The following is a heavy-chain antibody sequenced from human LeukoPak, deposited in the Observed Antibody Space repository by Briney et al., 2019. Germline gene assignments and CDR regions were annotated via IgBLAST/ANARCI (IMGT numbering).Heavy chain of an antibody. V-gene: IGHV3-11*06. CDR1: GFTFSDYY. Sequence: GGSRRLSCAASGFTFSDYYISWIRQAPGKGLEWVAYISSSSSYTKCADSVKGRFTISRDNAKNSLYLQVNSLRAEDTAVYYCARGQIAVAGTPRRPPDYWGQGTLVTVSS. D-gene: IGHD6-19*01. J-gene: IGHJ4*02. CDR2: ISSSSSYT. CDR3: ARGQIAVAGTPRRPPDY.